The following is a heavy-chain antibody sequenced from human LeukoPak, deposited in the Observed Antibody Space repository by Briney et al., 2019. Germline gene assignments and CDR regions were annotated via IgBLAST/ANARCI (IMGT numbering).Heavy chain of an antibody. CDR3: ASRQRYSSGWYFDC. CDR2: INYSGST. CDR1: GSSISSSNYY. V-gene: IGHV4-39*01. J-gene: IGHJ4*02. Sequence: PSETLSLTCTVSGSSISSSNYYWGWIRQPPEKGLEWIGTINYSGSTYYNPSLKSRVTMSVDTSKNQFSLELRSVTAADTAVYYCASRQRYSSGWYFDCWGQGALVTVSS. D-gene: IGHD6-19*01.